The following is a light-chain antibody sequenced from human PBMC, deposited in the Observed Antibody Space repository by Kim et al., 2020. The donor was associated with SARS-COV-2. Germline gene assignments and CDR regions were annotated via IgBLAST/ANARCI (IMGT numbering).Light chain of an antibody. J-gene: IGKJ3*01. CDR2: DAS. CDR3: QQRSNWPPYT. CDR1: QSVSSY. V-gene: IGKV3-11*01. Sequence: SPGERATLSCRASQSVSSYLVWYQQKPGQAPRLLIYDASNRATGIPARFSGSGSATDFTLTISSLEPEDFAVYYCQQRSNWPPYTFGPGTKVDIK.